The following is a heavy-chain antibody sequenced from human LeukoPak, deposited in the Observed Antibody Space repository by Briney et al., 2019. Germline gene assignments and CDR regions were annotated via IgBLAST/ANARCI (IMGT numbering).Heavy chain of an antibody. CDR3: ARGGGSGSYYVY. Sequence: GGSLRLSCAASGFTFSSYSMNWVRQAPGKGLEWVSSISSSSSYIYYADSVKGRFTISRDNAKNSLYLQMNSLRAEDTAVYYCARGGGSGSYYVYWGQGTLVTVSS. J-gene: IGHJ4*02. D-gene: IGHD3-10*01. V-gene: IGHV3-21*01. CDR1: GFTFSSYS. CDR2: ISSSSSYI.